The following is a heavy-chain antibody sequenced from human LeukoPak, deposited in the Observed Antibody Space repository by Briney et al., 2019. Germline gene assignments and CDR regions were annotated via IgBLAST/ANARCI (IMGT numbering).Heavy chain of an antibody. CDR3: ARELRGYSYVGSGY. J-gene: IGHJ4*02. D-gene: IGHD5-18*01. V-gene: IGHV1-2*02. Sequence: ASVTVSCKASGYTFTSYGISWVRQAPGQGLEWMGWINPNSGGTNYAQKFQGRVTMTRDTSISTAYMELSRLRSDDTAVYYCARELRGYSYVGSGYWGQGTLVTVSS. CDR2: INPNSGGT. CDR1: GYTFTSYG.